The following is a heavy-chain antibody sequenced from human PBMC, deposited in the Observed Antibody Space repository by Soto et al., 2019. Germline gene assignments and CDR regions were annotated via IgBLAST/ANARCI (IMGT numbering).Heavy chain of an antibody. CDR2: IYEGGRT. CDR1: GGSVSSADWN. Sequence: QVQLQESGPGLVKPSQTLSLTCTVSGGSVSSADWNWSWIRQTPGKGLEWIGHIYEGGRTYSNPSLMRRTTISLDTTKNLFSLNLKSVTAADTAVYYWIRGPSVYKVDFWGQGLLVTVSS. CDR3: IRGPSVYKVDF. J-gene: IGHJ4*02. D-gene: IGHD1-20*01. V-gene: IGHV4-30-4*08.